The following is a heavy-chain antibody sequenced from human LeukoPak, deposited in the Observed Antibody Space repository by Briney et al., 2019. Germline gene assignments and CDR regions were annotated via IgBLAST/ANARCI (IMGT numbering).Heavy chain of an antibody. CDR2: MNPNSGNT. CDR1: GYTFTSYD. Sequence: GASVKVSGKASGYTFTSYDINWVRQATGQGLEWMGWMNPNSGNTGYAQKFQGRVTMTRNSSRSTAYMELSSLRSEDTAVYYCARGPGGYYDSSGYFYYYYGMDVWGQGTTVTVSS. CDR3: ARGPGGYYDSSGYFYYYYGMDV. J-gene: IGHJ6*02. V-gene: IGHV1-8*01. D-gene: IGHD3-22*01.